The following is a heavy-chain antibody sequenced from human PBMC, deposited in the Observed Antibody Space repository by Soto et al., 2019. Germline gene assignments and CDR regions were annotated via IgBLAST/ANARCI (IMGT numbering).Heavy chain of an antibody. CDR3: AKGWSLSGYWFFDL. CDR2: ISGTGGST. D-gene: IGHD1-26*01. J-gene: IGHJ2*01. V-gene: IGHV3-23*01. CDR1: GFTFSSYA. Sequence: EVQLLESGGGLVQPGGSLRLSCAASGFTFSSYAMSWVRQAPGKGLEWVSTISGTGGSTYYADSVKGRFTISRDNSKNTVYVQMNSLRVEETAVYYCAKGWSLSGYWFFDLWGRGTLVTVSP.